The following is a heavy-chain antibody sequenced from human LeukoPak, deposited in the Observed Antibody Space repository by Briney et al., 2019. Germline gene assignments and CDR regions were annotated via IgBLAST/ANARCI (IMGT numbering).Heavy chain of an antibody. J-gene: IGHJ4*02. D-gene: IGHD5-18*01. V-gene: IGHV3-48*03. CDR3: ARVGYRFGYGVADY. CDR2: ISSSGSTI. Sequence: PGGSLRPSCAASGFTFSSYEMNWVRQAPGKGLEWISYISSSGSTIYYADSVKGRFTISRDNAKNSLYLQMNSLRAEDTAVYYCARVGYRFGYGVADYWGQGTLVTVSS. CDR1: GFTFSSYE.